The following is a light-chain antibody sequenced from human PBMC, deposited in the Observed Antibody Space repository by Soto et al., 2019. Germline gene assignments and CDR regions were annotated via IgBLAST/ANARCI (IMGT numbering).Light chain of an antibody. CDR3: QHYRTS. CDR1: QSVSSSY. CDR2: GAS. V-gene: IGKV3-20*01. Sequence: EIVLTQSPGTLSLSPGERATLSCRASQSVSSSYLVWYQQKPGQAPRQLIYGASSRATGIPDRFSGSGSGTDFTLTITRLEPEHFAVYYCQHYRTSFGGGTRVEIK. J-gene: IGKJ4*01.